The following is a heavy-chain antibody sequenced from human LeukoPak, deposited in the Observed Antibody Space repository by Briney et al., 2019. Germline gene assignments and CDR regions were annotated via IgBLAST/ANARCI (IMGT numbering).Heavy chain of an antibody. CDR3: AKQSYARSLGE. CDR2: TNSGGTST. V-gene: IGHV3-23*01. D-gene: IGHD2-8*01. Sequence: AGGPWRLPFGTLGFPLTAFSMTWFRKAPGKGWGGISTTNSGGTSTYYAESVKGRFTISRDNSKNTLYLQMSSLRVEDTAVYYCAKQSYARSLGEGGPGTLVSVSS. CDR1: GFPLTAFS. J-gene: IGHJ4*02.